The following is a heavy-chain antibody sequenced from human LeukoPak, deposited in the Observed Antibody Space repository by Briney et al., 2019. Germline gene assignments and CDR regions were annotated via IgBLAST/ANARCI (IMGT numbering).Heavy chain of an antibody. V-gene: IGHV3-66*01. CDR1: GVTVSSNY. D-gene: IGHD3-9*01. CDR3: ARDLETDISDAFDI. J-gene: IGHJ3*02. Sequence: PGGSLRLSCAASGVTVSSNYMSWVRQAPGKGLEWVSVIYSGGSTYYADSVKGRFTISRDNSKNTLYLQMNSLRAEDTAVYYCARDLETDISDAFDIWGQGTMVTVSS. CDR2: IYSGGST.